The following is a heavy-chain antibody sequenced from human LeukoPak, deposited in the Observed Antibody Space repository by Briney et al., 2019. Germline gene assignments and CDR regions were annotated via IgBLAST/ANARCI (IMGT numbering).Heavy chain of an antibody. Sequence: GGSLRLSCAASGFIFSDYWMTWVRQAPGKGLEWVSLISWDGGSTYYADSVKGRFTISRDNSKNSLYLQMNSLRTEDTALYYCAKDMGLRGRFGDHFDYWGQGTLVTVSS. CDR2: ISWDGGST. CDR3: AKDMGLRGRFGDHFDY. CDR1: GFIFSDYW. J-gene: IGHJ4*02. V-gene: IGHV3-43*01. D-gene: IGHD3-10*01.